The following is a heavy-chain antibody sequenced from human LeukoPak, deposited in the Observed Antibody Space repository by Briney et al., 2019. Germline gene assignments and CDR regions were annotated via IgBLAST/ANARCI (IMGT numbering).Heavy chain of an antibody. D-gene: IGHD3-9*01. Sequence: ASVKVSCKASGYTFTSYDINWVRQATGQGLEWMGWMNPNSGNTGYAQKFQGRVTMTRNTSISTAYMELSSLRSEDTAVYYCARHPRYFDALTRRDYYYYMDVWGKGTTVTVSS. J-gene: IGHJ6*03. CDR3: ARHPRYFDALTRRDYYYYMDV. V-gene: IGHV1-8*01. CDR2: MNPNSGNT. CDR1: GYTFTSYD.